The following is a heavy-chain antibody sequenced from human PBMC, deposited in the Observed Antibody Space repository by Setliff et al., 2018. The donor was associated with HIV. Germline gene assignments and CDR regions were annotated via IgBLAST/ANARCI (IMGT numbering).Heavy chain of an antibody. CDR2: IYYSGST. D-gene: IGHD6-13*01. J-gene: IGHJ3*02. CDR3: ARADSSSWFFATFDI. Sequence: SETLSLTCTVSGGSISSYYWSWIRQPPGKGLEWIGYIYYSGSTNYKPSLKSRVAFSVDTSKNQFSLKLYSVTVADTAFYYCARADSSSWFFATFDIWGQGTMVTVSS. V-gene: IGHV4-59*08. CDR1: GGSISSYY.